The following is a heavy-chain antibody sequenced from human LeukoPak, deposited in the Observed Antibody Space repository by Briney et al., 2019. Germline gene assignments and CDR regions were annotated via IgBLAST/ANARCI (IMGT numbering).Heavy chain of an antibody. CDR1: GFTFSSYS. D-gene: IGHD3-10*01. J-gene: IGHJ4*02. Sequence: GGSLRLSCAASGFTFSSYSMNWVRQAPGKGLEWVSSISSSSSYIYYADSVKGRFTISRDNAKDSLYLQMNSLRAEDTAVYYCATDYYYGSGTYYNDYWGQGTLVTVSS. V-gene: IGHV3-21*01. CDR2: ISSSSSYI. CDR3: ATDYYYGSGTYYNDY.